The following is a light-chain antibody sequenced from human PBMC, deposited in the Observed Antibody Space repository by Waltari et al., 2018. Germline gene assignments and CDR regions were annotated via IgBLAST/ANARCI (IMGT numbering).Light chain of an antibody. CDR2: EYD. J-gene: IGLJ2*01. Sequence: NFMLTQPHSVSESPGKTVTISCTRNSGDIVGDYVQWYQQRPGSAPTTVIYEYDQRPSGVPDRFSGSIDTSNSASLTISRLRTEDEADYYCQSYDNNIVLFGGGTKLTVL. V-gene: IGLV6-57*03. CDR3: QSYDNNIVL. CDR1: SGDIVGDY.